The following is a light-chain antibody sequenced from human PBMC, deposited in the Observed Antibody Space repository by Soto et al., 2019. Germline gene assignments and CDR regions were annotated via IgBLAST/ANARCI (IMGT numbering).Light chain of an antibody. V-gene: IGLV1-51*01. J-gene: IGLJ1*01. Sequence: QSVLTQPPSVSAAPGQKVTISCSGCSSNIGGNSVSWYQQLPGTAPKLLIYDDNKRPSGIPDRFSGSKSGTSATLGITGFQTGDEADYHCGSWDSSLGAYVFGTGTKVTVL. CDR3: GSWDSSLGAYV. CDR2: DDN. CDR1: SSNIGGNS.